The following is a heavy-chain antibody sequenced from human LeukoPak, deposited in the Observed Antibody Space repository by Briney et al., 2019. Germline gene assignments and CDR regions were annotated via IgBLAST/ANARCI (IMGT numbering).Heavy chain of an antibody. J-gene: IGHJ3*02. CDR3: AMAPYDILTRLGAFDI. V-gene: IGHV4-59*01. CDR2: IYYSGST. D-gene: IGHD3-9*01. Sequence: SETLSLTCTVSGGSISSYYWSWIRQPPGKGLEWIGYIYYSGSTNYNPSLKGRVTISVDTSKNQFSLKLSSVTAADTAVYYCAMAPYDILTRLGAFDIWGQGTMVTVSS. CDR1: GGSISSYY.